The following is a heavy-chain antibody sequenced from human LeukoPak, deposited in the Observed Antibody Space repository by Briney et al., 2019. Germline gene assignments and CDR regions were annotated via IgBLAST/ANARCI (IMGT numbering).Heavy chain of an antibody. D-gene: IGHD5-24*01. Sequence: GASVKVSCKASGGTFSSYAISWGRQAPGQGLEWMGGSIPIFGTANYAQKFQGRVTITTDESTSTASMKLSCLRSEDTAVYYCARGRQSQRYKTYFDYWGQGTLVTVSS. CDR3: ARGRQSQRYKTYFDY. CDR2: SIPIFGTA. J-gene: IGHJ4*02. V-gene: IGHV1-69*05. CDR1: GGTFSSYA.